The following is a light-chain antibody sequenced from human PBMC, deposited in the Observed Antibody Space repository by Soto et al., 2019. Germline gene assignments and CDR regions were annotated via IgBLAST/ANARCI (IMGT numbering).Light chain of an antibody. CDR1: QSVSSSY. CDR3: QQYGSSPGT. V-gene: IGKV3-20*01. Sequence: EIVLTQSPVTLSLSSGERATLSCRASQSVSSSYLAWYQQKPGQAPRLLIYGASSRATGIPDRFSGSGSGTDFILTISRLESEDFGMYYCQQYGSSPGTFGQGTKVEIK. CDR2: GAS. J-gene: IGKJ1*01.